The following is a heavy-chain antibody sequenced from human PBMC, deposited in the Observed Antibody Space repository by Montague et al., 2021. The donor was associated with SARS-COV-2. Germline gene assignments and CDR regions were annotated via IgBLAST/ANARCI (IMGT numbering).Heavy chain of an antibody. CDR3: AREKKEVQMDY. Sequence: SLRLSCAASGFSFSDYAMHWVRQAPGLALEWVAVIWYDGSNSYYADSVKGRFTISRDNSKNAAYLQMNSLTADDTAIYYCAREKKEVQMDYWGLGTLVTVFS. D-gene: IGHD5-24*01. J-gene: IGHJ4*02. CDR1: GFSFSDYA. V-gene: IGHV3-33*01. CDR2: IWYDGSNS.